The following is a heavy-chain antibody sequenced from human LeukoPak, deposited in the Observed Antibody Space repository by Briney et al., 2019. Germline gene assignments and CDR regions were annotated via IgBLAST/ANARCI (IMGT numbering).Heavy chain of an antibody. CDR1: GFTFSSYG. V-gene: IGHV3-30*18. Sequence: GGSLRLSCAASGFTFSSYGMHWVRQAPGKGLEWVADISYDGSNKYYADSVKGRFTISRDNSKNTLYLQMNSLRAEDTAVYYCAKDYSKQDILATNPDYWGQGTLVTVSS. CDR3: AKDYSKQDILATNPDY. CDR2: ISYDGSNK. D-gene: IGHD5-12*01. J-gene: IGHJ4*02.